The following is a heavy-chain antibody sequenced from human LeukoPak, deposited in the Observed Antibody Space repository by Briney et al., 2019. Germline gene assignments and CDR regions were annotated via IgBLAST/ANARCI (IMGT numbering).Heavy chain of an antibody. Sequence: GESLKISCKGGGDNFNNYWIVWARQMPGKGLEWMGIIYPGDSDTRYSPSFQGQVSISADKSISTAYLQWSSLKASDTAMYYCARDSSGYSLFDYWGQGTLVTVSS. CDR2: IYPGDSDT. V-gene: IGHV5-51*01. D-gene: IGHD3-22*01. CDR1: GDNFNNYW. CDR3: ARDSSGYSLFDY. J-gene: IGHJ4*02.